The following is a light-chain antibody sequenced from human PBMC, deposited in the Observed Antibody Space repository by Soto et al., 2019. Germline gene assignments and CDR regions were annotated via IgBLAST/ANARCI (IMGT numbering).Light chain of an antibody. V-gene: IGLV2-23*01. Sequence: QSALTQPASVSGSPGQSITISCTGTSSDVGSYNLVSWYQQHPGKAPKLMIYEGSKRPSGVSNRFSGSKSGNTASLTISGLQAEDEADYYCCSYAGSSTPLEVFGTGTKVTVL. CDR2: EGS. CDR1: SSDVGSYNL. J-gene: IGLJ1*01. CDR3: CSYAGSSTPLEV.